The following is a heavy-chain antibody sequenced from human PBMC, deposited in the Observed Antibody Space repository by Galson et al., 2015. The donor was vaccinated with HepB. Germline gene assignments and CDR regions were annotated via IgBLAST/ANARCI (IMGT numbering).Heavy chain of an antibody. V-gene: IGHV1-69*13. J-gene: IGHJ3*02. D-gene: IGHD3-3*01. CDR1: GGTFSNYA. CDR2: IIPMLDTA. Sequence: SVKVSCKASGGTFSNYAFSWVRQAPGQGLEWMGGIIPMLDTANYAPKFQGGVTITADESTSTAYMELSSLRSGDTAVYYCATPGRISIFGAITFNDAFDMWGQGTMVTVSS. CDR3: ATPGRISIFGAITFNDAFDM.